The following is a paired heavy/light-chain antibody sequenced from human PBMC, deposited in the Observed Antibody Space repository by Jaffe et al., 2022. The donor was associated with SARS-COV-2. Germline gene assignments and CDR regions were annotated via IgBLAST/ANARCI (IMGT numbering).Heavy chain of an antibody. J-gene: IGHJ4*02. Sequence: QMRVQESGPGLVKPSETLSLTCSVTGDSISTTNFYWGWVRQSPGKGLEWIGTIYYNGATQSNPSLRSRLTMSVDTSTNQFSLKLASVTAADTAVYYCAIESRFQAAGVGDHWGQGALVSITS. CDR2: IYYNGAT. D-gene: IGHD2-21*01. V-gene: IGHV4-39*02. CDR3: AIESRFQAAGVGDH. CDR1: GDSISTTNFY.
Light chain of an antibody. V-gene: IGLV4-69*02. Sequence: QVGLTQSPSASASLGASVKITCSLSSGHSSYSIAWHQQQPQKGPRFLMKVNSDGTHIKADGIPDRFSGSGSGAERYLTISSLRSEDEADYYCQTWGTYSLRMFGGGTKLTVL. CDR1: SGHSSYS. CDR2: VNSDGTH. CDR3: QTWGTYSLRM. J-gene: IGLJ3*02.